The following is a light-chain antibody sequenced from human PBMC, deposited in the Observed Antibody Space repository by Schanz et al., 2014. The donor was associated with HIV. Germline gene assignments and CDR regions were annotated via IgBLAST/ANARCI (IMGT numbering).Light chain of an antibody. CDR3: QQYGSSPFT. V-gene: IGKV3-20*01. Sequence: EIVLTQSPATLSLSPGERATLSCRASQSVSSSLAWYQQKPGQAPRLLIYEASNRATGIPARFSGSGSGTDFTLTISRLEPEDFAVYYCQQYGSSPFTFGGGTKVEIK. CDR2: EAS. J-gene: IGKJ4*01. CDR1: QSVSSS.